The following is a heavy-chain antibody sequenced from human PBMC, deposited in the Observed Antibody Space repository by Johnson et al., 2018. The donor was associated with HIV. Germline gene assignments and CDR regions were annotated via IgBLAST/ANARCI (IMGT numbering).Heavy chain of an antibody. CDR2: ISSSGSTI. CDR3: ASGSGSYLSAFDI. D-gene: IGHD1-26*01. CDR1: GFTFSSYA. V-gene: IGHV3-48*04. Sequence: MLLVESGGGLVQPGGSLRLSCAASGFTFSSYAMSWVRQAPGKGLEWVSYISSSGSTIYYADSVKGRFTISRDNAKNSLYLQMNSLRAEDTALYYCASGSGSYLSAFDIWGQGTMVTVSS. J-gene: IGHJ3*02.